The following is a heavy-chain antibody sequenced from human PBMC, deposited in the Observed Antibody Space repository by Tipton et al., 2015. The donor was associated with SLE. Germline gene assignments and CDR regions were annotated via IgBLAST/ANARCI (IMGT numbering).Heavy chain of an antibody. J-gene: IGHJ1*01. Sequence: TLSLTCTVSGGSISSGSYYWSWIRQPAGKGLEWIGRIYTSGSTNYNPSLKSRVTISVDTSKNQFSLKLSSVTAADTAVYYCARTHDYGDSGGQHWGQGTLVTVSS. CDR2: IYTSGST. D-gene: IGHD4-17*01. V-gene: IGHV4-61*02. CDR1: GGSISSGSYY. CDR3: ARTHDYGDSGGQH.